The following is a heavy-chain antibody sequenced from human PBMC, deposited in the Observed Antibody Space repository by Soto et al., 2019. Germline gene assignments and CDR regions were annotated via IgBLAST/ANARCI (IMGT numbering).Heavy chain of an antibody. CDR3: ARHVIPHLPGIAVAGNWCDR. J-gene: IGHJ5*02. V-gene: IGHV4-59*08. CDR1: GGSIGGYY. Sequence: SETLSLTCTVSGGSIGGYYWSWIRQPPGQGLEWIGYLYYSGSTHYNPSLKSRVTISVDTSKNQFSLKLTCVTAAHTAVYYSARHVIPHLPGIAVAGNWCDRWGQGTLVTVPQ. D-gene: IGHD6-19*01. CDR2: LYYSGST.